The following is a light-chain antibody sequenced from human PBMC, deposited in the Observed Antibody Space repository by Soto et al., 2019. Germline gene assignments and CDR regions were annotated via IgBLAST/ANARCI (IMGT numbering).Light chain of an antibody. CDR1: QSISNNH. J-gene: IGKJ5*01. CDR3: QQYDTWRSIT. V-gene: IGKV3-20*01. Sequence: EIVLTQSPGTLSLSPGERVTLSCRAGQSISNNHLAWYQQKPGQAPRLLIHGTSNRATGIPDRFSGSGSGTDFTLTISRLEPEDFAVYYCQQYDTWRSITFGQGTRLEI. CDR2: GTS.